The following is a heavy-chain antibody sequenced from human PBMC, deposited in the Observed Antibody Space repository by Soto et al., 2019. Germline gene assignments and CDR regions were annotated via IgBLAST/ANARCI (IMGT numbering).Heavy chain of an antibody. Sequence: EVQLLESGGGLVQPGGSLRLSCAASGFTFSSYAMSWVRQAPGKGLGWVSAISGSGGSTYYPDSVKGRFTISRDNSKNTLYLQMNSLRAEDTAVYYCAKGASGYYYYGMDVWGQGTTVTVSS. J-gene: IGHJ6*02. CDR3: AKGASGYYYYGMDV. CDR2: ISGSGGST. V-gene: IGHV3-23*01. D-gene: IGHD3-10*01. CDR1: GFTFSSYA.